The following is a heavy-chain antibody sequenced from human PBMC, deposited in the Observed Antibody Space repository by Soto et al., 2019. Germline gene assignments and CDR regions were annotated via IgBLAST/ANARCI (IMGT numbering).Heavy chain of an antibody. CDR3: ARDHPHSYGVYYFDY. J-gene: IGHJ4*02. CDR2: IYYSGST. D-gene: IGHD5-18*01. V-gene: IGHV4-59*01. CDR1: GGSISSYY. Sequence: SETLSLTCTVSGGSISSYYWSWIRQPPGKGLEWIGYIYYSGSTNYNPSLQSRVTISADTSKNQVSLKVNSVTAADTAVYYCARDHPHSYGVYYFDYWRQGTPVTVSS.